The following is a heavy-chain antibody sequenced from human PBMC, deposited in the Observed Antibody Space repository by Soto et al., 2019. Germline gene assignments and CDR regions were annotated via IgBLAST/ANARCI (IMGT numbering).Heavy chain of an antibody. D-gene: IGHD6-13*01. CDR3: AKTLLSTSWYGLHDY. V-gene: IGHV3-23*01. J-gene: IGHJ4*02. CDR2: ISGSGGRT. Sequence: EVQLLESGGGLVQPGGSLRLSCAASEFTFSSYAMSWVRQAPNKGLEWVSTISGSGGRTYYADSAKGRFTISRDNSRITLHLQMNSLRVEDTAVYYCAKTLLSTSWYGLHDYVSQGTLVTVSS. CDR1: EFTFSSYA.